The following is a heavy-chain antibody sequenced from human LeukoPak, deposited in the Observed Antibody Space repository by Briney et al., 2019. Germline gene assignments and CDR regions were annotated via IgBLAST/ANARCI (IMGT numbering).Heavy chain of an antibody. D-gene: IGHD3-22*01. J-gene: IGHJ3*02. CDR2: IYYSGST. CDR1: GGSISSSSYY. V-gene: IGHV4-39*07. Sequence: PSETLSLTCTVSGGSISSSSYYWGWIRQPPGKGLEWIGSIYYSGSTYYNPSLKSRVTISVDTSKNQFSLKLSSVTAADTAVYFCVRGPYSYDSSGAFDIWGQGTMVTVSS. CDR3: VRGPYSYDSSGAFDI.